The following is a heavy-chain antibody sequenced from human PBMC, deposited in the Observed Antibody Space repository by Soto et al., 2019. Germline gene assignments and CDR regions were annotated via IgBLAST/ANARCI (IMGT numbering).Heavy chain of an antibody. CDR2: ISGGASDK. CDR3: VREDWHRFDS. D-gene: IGHD2-21*01. Sequence: EVQLVESGGRLVQPGGSLRLSCAASGFMFSAYWMSWVRQNPGKGLEWVATISGGASDKFYVDSVKGRFTVSRDDRKNTLYLQMDSLRDEDTAVYYCVREDWHRFDSWGQGPLVTVSS. J-gene: IGHJ4*02. CDR1: GFMFSAYW. V-gene: IGHV3-7*01.